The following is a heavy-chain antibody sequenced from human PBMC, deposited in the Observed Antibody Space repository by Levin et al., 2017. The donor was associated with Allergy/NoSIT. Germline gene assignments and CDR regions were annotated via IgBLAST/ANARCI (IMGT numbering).Heavy chain of an antibody. CDR3: ARGDSGLNY. J-gene: IGHJ4*02. V-gene: IGHV3-33*01. Sequence: LSLTCAASGFTFSSYGMHWVRQAPGKGLEWVAVIWYDGSNKYYADSVKGRFTISRDNSKNTLYLQMNSLRAEDTAVYYCARGDSGLNYWGQGTLVTVSS. CDR1: GFTFSSYG. CDR2: IWYDGSNK. D-gene: IGHD5-12*01.